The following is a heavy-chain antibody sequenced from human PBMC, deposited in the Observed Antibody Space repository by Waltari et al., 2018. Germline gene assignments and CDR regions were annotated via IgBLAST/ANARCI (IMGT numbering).Heavy chain of an antibody. V-gene: IGHV3-30*18. D-gene: IGHD6-19*01. Sequence: QVQLVESGGGVVQPGRSLRLSCAASGFTFSSYGMHWVRQAPGKGLEWVAVIWYDGSNKYYADPVKGRFTISRDNSKNPLYLQMNRLRAEDTAIFYCAKDPYSIGLLYYLGPGTLFTVSS. CDR1: GFTFSSYG. CDR2: IWYDGSNK. J-gene: IGHJ4*02. CDR3: AKDPYSIGLLYY.